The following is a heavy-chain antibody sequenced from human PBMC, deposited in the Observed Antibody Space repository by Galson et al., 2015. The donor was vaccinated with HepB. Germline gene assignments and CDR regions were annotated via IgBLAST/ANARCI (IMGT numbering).Heavy chain of an antibody. CDR1: GFSLGNGRMG. J-gene: IGHJ2*01. D-gene: IGHD6-6*01. CDR2: SFSNDEK. CDR3: ARSRSSSSGSDWYFDL. V-gene: IGHV2-26*01. Sequence: PALVKPTQTLTLTCTVSGFSLGNGRMGVSWIRQPPGKALEWLAHSFSNDEKSYTTSLKSRLTISKDTSKSQVVLTMTNMDPVDTATYYCARSRSSSSGSDWYFDLWGRGILVTVSS.